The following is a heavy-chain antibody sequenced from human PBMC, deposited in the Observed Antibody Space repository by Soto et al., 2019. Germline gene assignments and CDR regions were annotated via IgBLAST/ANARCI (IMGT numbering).Heavy chain of an antibody. D-gene: IGHD2-15*01. Sequence: PSETLSLTCTVSGGSISSGGYYWSWIRQHPGKGLEWIGYIYYSGSTYYNPSLKSRVTISVDTSKNQFSLELSSVTAADTAVYYCARDSGRYCSGGSCYRDYYYYMDVWGKGTTVTVSS. CDR1: GGSISSGGYY. CDR2: IYYSGST. J-gene: IGHJ6*03. V-gene: IGHV4-31*03. CDR3: ARDSGRYCSGGSCYRDYYYYMDV.